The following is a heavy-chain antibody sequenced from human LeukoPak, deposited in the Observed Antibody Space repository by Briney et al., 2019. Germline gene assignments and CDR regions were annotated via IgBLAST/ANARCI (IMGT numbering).Heavy chain of an antibody. Sequence: PSETLSLTCTVSGGSISSSSYYWGWIRQPPGKGLEWIGSIHHSGSTYYNPSLKSRVTISVDTSKNQFSLKLSSVTAADTAVYYCARTSSSGLVGGYYFDYWGQGTLVTVSS. D-gene: IGHD6-19*01. CDR3: ARTSSSGLVGGYYFDY. J-gene: IGHJ4*02. CDR2: IHHSGST. V-gene: IGHV4-39*07. CDR1: GGSISSSSYY.